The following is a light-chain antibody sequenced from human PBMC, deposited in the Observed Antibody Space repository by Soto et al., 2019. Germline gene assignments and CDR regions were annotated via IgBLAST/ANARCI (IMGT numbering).Light chain of an antibody. Sequence: EIVLTQSPATLSLSPGERATLSCRASQSVSSYLAWYQQKPVQAPRLLIYGASNRATGIPARFSGSGSGTDFTLTISSLEPEDFAVYYCQQRSSWPRTFGQGTKVEI. CDR2: GAS. CDR3: QQRSSWPRT. J-gene: IGKJ1*01. V-gene: IGKV3-11*01. CDR1: QSVSSY.